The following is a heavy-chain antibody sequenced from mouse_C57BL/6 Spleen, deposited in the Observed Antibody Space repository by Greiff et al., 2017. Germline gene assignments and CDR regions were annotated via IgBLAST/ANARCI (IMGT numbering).Heavy chain of an antibody. CDR1: GYTFTSYW. J-gene: IGHJ2*01. CDR3: ASSDGSYYFDY. D-gene: IGHD2-3*01. CDR2: IDPSDSYS. V-gene: IGHV1-50*01. Sequence: QVQLQQPGAELVKPGASVKLSCKASGYTFTSYWMQWVKQRPGQGLEWIGEIDPSDSYSNYNQKLKGKATLTVDTSSSTAYMQLSSLTSEDSAVYYCASSDGSYYFDYWGQGTTLTVSS.